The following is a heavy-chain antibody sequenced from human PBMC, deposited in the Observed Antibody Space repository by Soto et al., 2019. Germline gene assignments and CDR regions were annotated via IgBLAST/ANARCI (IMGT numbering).Heavy chain of an antibody. Sequence: SETLSLTCTVSGGSISSGGYYWSWIRQHPGKGLEWIGYIYYSGSTYYNPSLKSRVTISVDTSKNQFSLKLSSVSAADTAVYYCAGYSSGSFDYWGQGSLVTVSS. CDR3: AGYSSGSFDY. V-gene: IGHV4-31*03. J-gene: IGHJ4*02. CDR1: GGSISSGGYY. D-gene: IGHD6-19*01. CDR2: IYYSGST.